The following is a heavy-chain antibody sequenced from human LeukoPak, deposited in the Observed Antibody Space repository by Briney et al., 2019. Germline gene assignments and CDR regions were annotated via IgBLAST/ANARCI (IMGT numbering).Heavy chain of an antibody. D-gene: IGHD3-3*01. CDR1: GYTFTDYY. V-gene: IGHV1-69-2*01. CDR2: VDPEDGET. CDR3: ASYVGYDFWSGPDGYFDY. J-gene: IGHJ4*02. Sequence: ATVKISCKVSGYTFTDYYMHWVQQAPGKGLEWMGLVDPEDGETIYAGKFQGRVTITADTSTDTAYMELSSLRSEDTAVYYCASYVGYDFWSGPDGYFDYWGQGTLVTVSS.